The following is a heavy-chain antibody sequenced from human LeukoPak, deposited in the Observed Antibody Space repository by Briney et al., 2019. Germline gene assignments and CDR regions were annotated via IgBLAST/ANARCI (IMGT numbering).Heavy chain of an antibody. CDR1: GYTFTGNY. CDR3: ARGPWLDV. Sequence: ASVKVSCKASGYTFTGNYMHWVRQAPGQGLEWMGRINPDSGCTNYAQKFQGRVSMTTDTSISTGYMELRRLRSDDTAVYYCARGPWLDVWGQGTLVTVSS. V-gene: IGHV1-2*06. J-gene: IGHJ5*02. CDR2: INPDSGCT.